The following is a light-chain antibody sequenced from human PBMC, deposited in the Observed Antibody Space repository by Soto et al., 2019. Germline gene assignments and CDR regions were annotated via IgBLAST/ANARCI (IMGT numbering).Light chain of an antibody. CDR3: QSYDSSLSGSEYV. CDR2: GNS. V-gene: IGLV1-40*01. CDR1: SSNIGAGYD. Sequence: QSVLTHPPSVSGAPGQRVTISCTGSSSNIGAGYDVHWYQQLPGTAPKLLIYGNSNRPSGVPDRFSGSKSGTSASLAITGLQAEDEADYYCQSYDSSLSGSEYVFGTGTKVTV. J-gene: IGLJ1*01.